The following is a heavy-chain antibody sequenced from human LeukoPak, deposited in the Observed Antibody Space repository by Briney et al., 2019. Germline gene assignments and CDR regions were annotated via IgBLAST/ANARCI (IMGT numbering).Heavy chain of an antibody. CDR3: TRRVKYGGTWDHFAD. CDR1: GFTFDNYR. D-gene: IGHD1-26*01. J-gene: IGHJ4*02. CDR2: VNGEGGYT. V-gene: IGHV3-23*01. Sequence: PGGSLRLSCGASGFTFDNYRMSWVPEAPGKGLEGVTTVNGEGGYTYYVDSVKGRFTISRDNSKSTLVLHMNSLRVEDTALYYCTRRVKYGGTWDHFADWGQGTQVTVSS.